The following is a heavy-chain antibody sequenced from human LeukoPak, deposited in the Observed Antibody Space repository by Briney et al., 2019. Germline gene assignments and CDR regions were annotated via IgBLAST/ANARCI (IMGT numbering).Heavy chain of an antibody. Sequence: GGALRLSCAASGFTVSSYYMNLGRQAPGEGVQWVSILFSDGATYYADSVKGRFTISRDNSRSTLYLQMNSLRAEDTAVYFCARVAYYRVTADQITDAFDVWGHGTVVTVSS. CDR3: ARVAYYRVTADQITDAFDV. V-gene: IGHV3-66*01. CDR2: LFSDGAT. D-gene: IGHD2-21*02. J-gene: IGHJ3*01. CDR1: GFTVSSYY.